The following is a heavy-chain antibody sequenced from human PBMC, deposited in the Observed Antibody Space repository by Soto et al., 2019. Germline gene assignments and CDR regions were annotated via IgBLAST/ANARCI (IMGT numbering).Heavy chain of an antibody. CDR2: IIPIFGTP. D-gene: IGHD6-19*01. CDR3: ARDRLGVAGYDASDM. CDR1: GGTFSSNG. V-gene: IGHV1-69*01. J-gene: IGHJ3*02. Sequence: QVQLVQSGAEVKKPGSSVKVSCEAAGGTFSSNGFSWVRQAPGQGLEWMGGIIPIFGTPNYAQKFQGKITITADESTRMVYMEVSSLRSEDTAVYYCARDRLGVAGYDASDMWGQGTMVTVSS.